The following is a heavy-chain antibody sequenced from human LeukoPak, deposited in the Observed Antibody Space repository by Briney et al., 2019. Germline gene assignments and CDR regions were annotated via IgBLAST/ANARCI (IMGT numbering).Heavy chain of an antibody. CDR2: IIPIFGTA. CDR1: GGTFSSYA. D-gene: IGHD4-17*01. CDR3: ARGYGDYAYYYYMDV. V-gene: IGHV1-69*13. J-gene: IGHJ6*03. Sequence: SVKVSCKASGGTFSSYAISWVRQAPGQGLEWMEGIIPIFGTANYAQKFQGRVTITADESTSTAYMELSSLRSEDTAVYYCARGYGDYAYYYYMDVWGKGTTVTVSS.